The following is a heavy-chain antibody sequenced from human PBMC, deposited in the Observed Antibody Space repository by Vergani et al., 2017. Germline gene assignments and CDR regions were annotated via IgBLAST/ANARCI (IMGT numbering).Heavy chain of an antibody. Sequence: QLQLQESGPGLVKPSETLSLTCTVSGGSFSNSGYYWGWIRQPPGKGLEWIGRIYYSGSTYYNPSLESRLTISVDTSKNQFSLKLSSVTAADTAVYFCSSRLSYDSSVYDWGQGTLVTVSS. D-gene: IGHD3-22*01. CDR3: SSRLSYDSSVYD. V-gene: IGHV4-39*01. CDR2: IYYSGST. J-gene: IGHJ4*02. CDR1: GGSFSNSGYY.